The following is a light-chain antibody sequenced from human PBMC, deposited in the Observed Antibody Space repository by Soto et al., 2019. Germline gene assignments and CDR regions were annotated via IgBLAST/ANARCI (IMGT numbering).Light chain of an antibody. CDR3: QQRINGLSIT. CDR1: QSVSTY. Sequence: IVLTQSPAPLSLSPGERATLSCGASQSVSTYLAWYQQKPGQAPRLLIYDASNRATGIPARFSGSGSGTDFTLTINSLEPEDSAVYYCQQRINGLSITFGQGTRLE. J-gene: IGKJ5*01. CDR2: DAS. V-gene: IGKV3-11*01.